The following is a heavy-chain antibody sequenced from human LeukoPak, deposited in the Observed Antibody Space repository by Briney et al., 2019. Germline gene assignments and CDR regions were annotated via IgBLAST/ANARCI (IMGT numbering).Heavy chain of an antibody. V-gene: IGHV3-30*03. CDR1: GFTFSSYG. J-gene: IGHJ6*03. Sequence: GGSLRLSCAASGFTFSSYGMHWVRQAPGKGLEWVAVISYDGSNKYYADSVKGRFTISRDNSKNTLYLQMNSLRAEDTAVYYCARISWGLGGYYYYMDVWGKGTTVTVSS. CDR3: ARISWGLGGYYYYMDV. CDR2: ISYDGSNK. D-gene: IGHD3-16*01.